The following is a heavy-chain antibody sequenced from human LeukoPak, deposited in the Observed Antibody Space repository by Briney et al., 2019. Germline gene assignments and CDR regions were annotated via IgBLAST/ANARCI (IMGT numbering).Heavy chain of an antibody. Sequence: SETLSLTCTVSGGSISSSSYYWGWIRQPPGKGLEWIGSIYYSGSTYYNPSLKSRVTISVDTSKNQFSLKLSSVTAADTAVYYCARESDVYCSGGSCYSGGWFDPWSQGTLVTVSS. J-gene: IGHJ5*02. CDR2: IYYSGST. V-gene: IGHV4-39*02. CDR1: GGSISSSSYY. CDR3: ARESDVYCSGGSCYSGGWFDP. D-gene: IGHD2-15*01.